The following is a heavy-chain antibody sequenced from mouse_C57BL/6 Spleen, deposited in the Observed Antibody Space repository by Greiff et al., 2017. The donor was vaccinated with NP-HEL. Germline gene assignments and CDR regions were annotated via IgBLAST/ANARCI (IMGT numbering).Heavy chain of an antibody. D-gene: IGHD1-1*01. V-gene: IGHV5-17*01. CDR3: ARPTVGAMDY. J-gene: IGHJ4*01. CDR1: GFTFSDYG. Sequence: EVQLQESGGGLVKPGGSLKLSCAASGFTFSDYGMHWVRQAPEKGLEWVAYISSGSSTIYYADKVKGRVTISRDNAKNTLFLQMTSLRSEDTAMYYCARPTVGAMDYWGQGTSVTVSS. CDR2: ISSGSSTI.